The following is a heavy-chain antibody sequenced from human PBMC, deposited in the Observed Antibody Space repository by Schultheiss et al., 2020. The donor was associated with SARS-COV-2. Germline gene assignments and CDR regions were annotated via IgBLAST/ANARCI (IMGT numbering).Heavy chain of an antibody. V-gene: IGHV3-30*07. CDR3: AKDRWDYYYGVDV. CDR2: ISDNGNNR. CDR1: GFTFSSYG. D-gene: IGHD6-13*01. J-gene: IGHJ6*02. Sequence: GGSLRLSCAASGFTFSSYGMYWVRQAPGKGLEWVAIISDNGNNRFYADSVKGRFTISRDNSKNTLYLQMNSLRAEDTAVYYCAKDRWDYYYGVDVWGQGTTVTVSS.